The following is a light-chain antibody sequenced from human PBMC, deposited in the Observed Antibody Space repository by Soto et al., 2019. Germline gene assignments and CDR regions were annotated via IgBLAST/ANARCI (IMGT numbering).Light chain of an antibody. CDR2: DVR. CDR3: ASYTSSSTLV. J-gene: IGLJ1*01. V-gene: IGLV2-14*03. Sequence: QPVLTQPASVSGSPGQSIIISCTGTSNDVGGHDYVSWYQQHPGKAPKLLIYDVRSRASGVSDRFSGSKSGHTASLTISGSRPEDEADYYCASYTSSSTLVFGTGTKLTVL. CDR1: SNDVGGHDY.